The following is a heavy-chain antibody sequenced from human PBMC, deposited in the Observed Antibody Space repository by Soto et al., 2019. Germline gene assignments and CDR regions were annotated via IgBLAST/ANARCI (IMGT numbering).Heavy chain of an antibody. V-gene: IGHV4-59*08. CDR3: ARQGSGYCSSTCCYTFGY. J-gene: IGHJ4*02. Sequence: PSETLSLTCTVSGGSIISYYWSWIRQPPGKGLEWIGYIYYSGSTNYNPSLKSRVTISVDTSKNQFSLKLSSVTAADTAVYYCARQGSGYCSSTCCYTFGYWGQGTLVTVS. CDR1: GGSIISYY. D-gene: IGHD2-2*02. CDR2: IYYSGST.